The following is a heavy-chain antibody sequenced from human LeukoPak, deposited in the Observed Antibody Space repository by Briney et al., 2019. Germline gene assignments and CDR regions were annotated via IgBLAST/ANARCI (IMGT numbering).Heavy chain of an antibody. Sequence: VSVRVSCKASGYTFTSYYMHWVRQAPGQGLEWMGIINPSGGSTSYAQKFQGRVTMTRDTSISTAYMELNRLRSDDTAVYYCAREYYYDSSGYYCYWGQGTLVTVSS. V-gene: IGHV1-46*01. D-gene: IGHD3-22*01. CDR2: INPSGGST. CDR1: GYTFTSYY. J-gene: IGHJ4*02. CDR3: AREYYYDSSGYYCY.